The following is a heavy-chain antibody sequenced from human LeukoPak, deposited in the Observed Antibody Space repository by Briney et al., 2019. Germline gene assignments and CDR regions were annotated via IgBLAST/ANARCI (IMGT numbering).Heavy chain of an antibody. CDR2: ISSRGDST. CDR3: AKGPRPDITVAHTVEN. V-gene: IGHV3-23*01. Sequence: GGSLMLSCAASGFTFSNYAMSWVRQAPERGLEWVSTISSRGDSTYDADSVKGRFTISRDNSKNSLYLQVNNVRVEDTAVYYCAKGPRPDITVAHTVENWGQGTLVTVFS. J-gene: IGHJ4*02. D-gene: IGHD6-19*01. CDR1: GFTFSNYA.